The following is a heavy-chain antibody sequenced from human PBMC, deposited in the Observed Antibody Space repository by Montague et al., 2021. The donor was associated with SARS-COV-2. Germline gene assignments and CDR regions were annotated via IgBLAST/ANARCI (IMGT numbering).Heavy chain of an antibody. CDR3: ATLYYYDSSGYIRPSSYTDY. CDR1: GDSISNNNW. D-gene: IGHD3-22*01. Sequence: SETLSLTCAVSGDSISNNNWWSWVRQSPGKGLEWIGEIYHSGSTXYNPSLKSRVTISLDKSKNQFSLKLSSVTAADTAVYYCATLYYYDSSGYIRPSSYTDYWGQGTLVTVSS. V-gene: IGHV4-4*02. CDR2: IYHSGST. J-gene: IGHJ4*02.